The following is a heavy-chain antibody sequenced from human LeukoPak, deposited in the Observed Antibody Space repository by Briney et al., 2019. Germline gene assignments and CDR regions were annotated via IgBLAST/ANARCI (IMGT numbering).Heavy chain of an antibody. CDR2: INPSGGST. CDR1: GYTFSRYY. D-gene: IGHD3/OR15-3a*01. CDR3: ARWGASGLALIYYYGMDV. Sequence: ASVKVSCKACGYTFSRYYMHWLRQAPGQGLEWMGIINPSGGSTSYAQKFQGRVTMTRDTSTRIVYMELSSLRSEDTAVYYCARWGASGLALIYYYGMDVWGQGTTVTVSS. V-gene: IGHV1-46*01. J-gene: IGHJ6*02.